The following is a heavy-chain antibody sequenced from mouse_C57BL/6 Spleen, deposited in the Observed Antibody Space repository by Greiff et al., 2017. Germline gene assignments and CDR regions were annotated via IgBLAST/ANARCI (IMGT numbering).Heavy chain of an antibody. CDR2: INPNNGGT. J-gene: IGHJ4*01. V-gene: IGHV1-26*01. D-gene: IGHD1-1*01. CDR3: ARGAYGYAMDY. Sequence: EVQLQQSGPELVKPGASVKISCKASGYTFTDYYMNWVKQSPGKSLEWIGDINPNNGGTSYNQKFKGKATLTVDKSSSTAYMELRSLTSEDSAVYYCARGAYGYAMDYWGQGTSVTVSS. CDR1: GYTFTDYY.